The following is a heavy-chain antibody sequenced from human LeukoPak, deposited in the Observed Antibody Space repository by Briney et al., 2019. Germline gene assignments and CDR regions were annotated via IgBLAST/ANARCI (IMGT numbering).Heavy chain of an antibody. CDR3: AKDPQYYGSGNLINCYYYYGMDV. D-gene: IGHD3-10*01. V-gene: IGHV3-30*02. CDR1: GFTFSSYS. CDR2: IRYDGSNK. J-gene: IGHJ6*02. Sequence: PGGSLRLSCAASGFTFSSYSMHWVRQAPGKGLEWVAFIRYDGSNKYYADSVKGRFTISRDNSKNTLYLQMNSLRAEDTAVYYCAKDPQYYGSGNLINCYYYYGMDVWGQGTTVTVSS.